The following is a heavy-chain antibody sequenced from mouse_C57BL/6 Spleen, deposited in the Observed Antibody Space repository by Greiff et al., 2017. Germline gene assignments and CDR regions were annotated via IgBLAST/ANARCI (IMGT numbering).Heavy chain of an antibody. J-gene: IGHJ2*01. V-gene: IGHV1-55*01. CDR3: ARSVITTVVEDY. Sequence: QVQLKESGAELVKPGASVKLSCTASGFNIKDYYMHWVKQRPGQGLEWIGDIYPGSGSTNYNEKFKSKATLTVDTSSSTAYMQLSSLTSEDSAVYYCARSVITTVVEDYWGQGTTLTVSS. CDR1: GFNIKDYY. D-gene: IGHD1-1*01. CDR2: IYPGSGST.